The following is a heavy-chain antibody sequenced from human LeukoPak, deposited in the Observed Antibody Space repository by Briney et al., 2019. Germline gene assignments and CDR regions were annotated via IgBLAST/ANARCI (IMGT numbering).Heavy chain of an antibody. CDR1: GFTFSSYT. J-gene: IGHJ4*02. Sequence: GGSLRLSCVASGFTFSSYTMTWVRQAPGEGLEWVSGISGDSTGTYYADSVKGRFTISRDNPKNTLFLQMNSLRAEDTAVYYCARGRGGDYVPSRFDYWGQGTLVTVSS. D-gene: IGHD4-17*01. V-gene: IGHV3-23*01. CDR2: ISGDSTGT. CDR3: ARGRGGDYVPSRFDY.